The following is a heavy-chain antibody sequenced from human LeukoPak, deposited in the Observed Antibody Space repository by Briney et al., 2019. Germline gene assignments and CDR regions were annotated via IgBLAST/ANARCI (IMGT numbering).Heavy chain of an antibody. CDR2: IYYSGST. J-gene: IGHJ4*02. D-gene: IGHD6-13*01. CDR1: GGSISSSSYY. V-gene: IGHV4-39*01. Sequence: SETLSLTCTVSGGSISSSSYYWGWIRQPPGKGLEWIGSIYYSGSTYYNPPLKSRVTISVDTSKNQFSLKLSSVTAADTAVYYCARHMHVPSSSSWYFDYFDYWGQGTLVTVSS. CDR3: ARHMHVPSSSSWYFDYFDY.